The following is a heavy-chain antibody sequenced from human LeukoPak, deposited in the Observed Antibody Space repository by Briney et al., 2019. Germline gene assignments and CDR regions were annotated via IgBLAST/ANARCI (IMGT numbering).Heavy chain of an antibody. CDR1: GFSFSSNG. CDR3: AKGGGYSYGSDFDY. CDR2: ISYDGSNK. Sequence: GSLRLSCAASGFSFSSNGMHWVRQAPGKGLEWVAVISYDGSNKYYADSVKGRFTISRDNSKNTLYLQMNSLRAEDTAVYYCAKGGGYSYGSDFDYWGQGTLVTVSS. D-gene: IGHD5-18*01. J-gene: IGHJ4*02. V-gene: IGHV3-30*18.